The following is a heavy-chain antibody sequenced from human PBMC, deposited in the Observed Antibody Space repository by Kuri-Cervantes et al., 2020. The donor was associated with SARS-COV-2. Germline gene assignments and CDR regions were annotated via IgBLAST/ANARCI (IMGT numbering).Heavy chain of an antibody. Sequence: GESLKISCAASGFTFSSYSMNWVRQAPGKGLEWVSVIYSGGSTYFADSVKGRFTISRDNSKNTLYLQMNSLRAEDTAVYYCARLRWDSGYYYGMDVWGQGTTVTVSS. D-gene: IGHD4-23*01. CDR2: IYSGGST. J-gene: IGHJ6*02. CDR3: ARLRWDSGYYYGMDV. V-gene: IGHV3-53*01. CDR1: GFTFSSYS.